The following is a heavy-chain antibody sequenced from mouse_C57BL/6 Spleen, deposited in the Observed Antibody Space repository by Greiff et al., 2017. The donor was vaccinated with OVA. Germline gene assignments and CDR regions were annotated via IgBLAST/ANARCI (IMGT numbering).Heavy chain of an antibody. CDR1: GFTFSDYG. CDR2: ISSGSSTI. CDR3: ARCGNYPYYFDY. Sequence: EVQVVASGGGLVKPGGSLKLSCAASGFTFSDYGMHWVRQAPEKGLEWVAYISSGSSTIYYADTVKGRFTISRDNAKNTLFLQMTSLRSEDTAMYYCARCGNYPYYFDYWGQGTTLTVSS. J-gene: IGHJ2*01. D-gene: IGHD2-1*01. V-gene: IGHV5-17*01.